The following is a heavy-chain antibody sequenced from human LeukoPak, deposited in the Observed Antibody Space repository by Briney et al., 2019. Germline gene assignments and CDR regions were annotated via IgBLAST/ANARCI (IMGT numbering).Heavy chain of an antibody. CDR1: GYTFTSYG. D-gene: IGHD2-2*01. CDR2: ISAYNGNT. CDR3: ARVSPRDDCSSTSCYGNFDY. Sequence: ASVKVSCKASGYTFTSYGIGWVRQAPGQGLEWMGWISAYNGNTNYAQKLQGRVTMTTDTSTSTAYMELRSLRSDDTAVYYCARVSPRDDCSSTSCYGNFDYWGQGTLVTVSS. J-gene: IGHJ4*02. V-gene: IGHV1-18*04.